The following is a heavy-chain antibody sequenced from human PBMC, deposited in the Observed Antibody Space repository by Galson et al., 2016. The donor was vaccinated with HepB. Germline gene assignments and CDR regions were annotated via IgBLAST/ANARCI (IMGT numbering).Heavy chain of an antibody. Sequence: SLRLSCAASGFTFSSYWMHWVRQAPGKGLVWVSRIKSDESWKNYADSVKGRFTISRDNAKNTLYLQMNSLRAEDTAVYYCARVVGRGVYDGRFDSWGQGILVTVSS. D-gene: IGHD5/OR15-5a*01. V-gene: IGHV3-74*01. CDR3: ARVVGRGVYDGRFDS. CDR2: IKSDESWK. J-gene: IGHJ4*02. CDR1: GFTFSSYW.